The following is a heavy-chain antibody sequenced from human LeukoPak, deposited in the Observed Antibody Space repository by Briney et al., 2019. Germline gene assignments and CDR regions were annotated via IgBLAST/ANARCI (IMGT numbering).Heavy chain of an antibody. D-gene: IGHD2-21*02. J-gene: IGHJ4*02. CDR1: GFTYSSYA. CDR2: ISYDGSNK. V-gene: IGHV3-30*04. CDR3: ARDLVTAILDY. Sequence: GGSLRLSCAACGFTYSSYAMHWVRQAPGKGLEGVAVISYDGSNKYYADSVKGRFTIPRDNSKNTLYLQMNSLRAEDTAVYYCARDLVTAILDYWGQGTLVTVSS.